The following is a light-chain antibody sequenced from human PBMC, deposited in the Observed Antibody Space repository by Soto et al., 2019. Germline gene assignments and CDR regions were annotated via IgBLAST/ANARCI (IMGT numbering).Light chain of an antibody. V-gene: IGLV1-40*01. CDR1: NSNIGADYD. J-gene: IGLJ3*02. CDR3: QSYDTTLSGWG. Sequence: QSVLTQPPSVSGAPGQRVTISCTGTNSNIGADYDVHWYQHLPGTAPKLLLYANNNRPSGVPDRFSGSRSGPSASLAITGLQADDEADYFCQSYDTTLSGWGFGGGTKRTVL. CDR2: ANN.